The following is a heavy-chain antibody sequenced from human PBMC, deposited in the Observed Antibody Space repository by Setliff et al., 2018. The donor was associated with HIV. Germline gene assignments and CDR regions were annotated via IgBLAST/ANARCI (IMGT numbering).Heavy chain of an antibody. V-gene: IGHV1-8*02. Sequence: ASVKVSCKASGYTFTSYDINWVRRATGQGLEWMGWMNPNSGNRGYAQKFQGRVTMTRVTSISTAYMELSSLRSEDTAVYYCVVPAAVGAPDAFDIWGQGTKVTVSS. D-gene: IGHD2-15*01. CDR3: VVPAAVGAPDAFDI. J-gene: IGHJ3*02. CDR1: GYTFTSYD. CDR2: MNPNSGNR.